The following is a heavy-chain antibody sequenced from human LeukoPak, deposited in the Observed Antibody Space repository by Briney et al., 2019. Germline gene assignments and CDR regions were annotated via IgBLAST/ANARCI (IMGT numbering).Heavy chain of an antibody. CDR3: AKEVGYYDSSGYYTRDYYYYYMDV. J-gene: IGHJ6*03. V-gene: IGHV3-23*01. Sequence: PGGSLRLSCAASGFTFSSYAMSWVRQAPGKGLEWVSAISGSGGSTYYADSVKGRFTISRDNSKNTLYLQMNSLRAEDTAVYYCAKEVGYYDSSGYYTRDYYYYYMDVWGKGTTVTVSS. CDR2: ISGSGGST. D-gene: IGHD3-22*01. CDR1: GFTFSSYA.